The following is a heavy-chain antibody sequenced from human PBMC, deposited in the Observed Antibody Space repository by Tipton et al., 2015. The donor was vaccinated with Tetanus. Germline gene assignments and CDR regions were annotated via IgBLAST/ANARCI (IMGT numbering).Heavy chain of an antibody. J-gene: IGHJ4*02. CDR1: GFSFSNYA. D-gene: IGHD4-17*01. CDR2: ISPSSDAT. V-gene: IGHV3-23*01. CDR3: ATRLRAGAYGSPLEY. Sequence: SLRLSCAASGFSFSNYAMSWVRQAPGKGLERVSAISPSSDATFHADSVKGRLIIPRDNSKDTLYLQMNNLRAEDTAVYYCATRLRAGAYGSPLEYWGQGSLVTVSS.